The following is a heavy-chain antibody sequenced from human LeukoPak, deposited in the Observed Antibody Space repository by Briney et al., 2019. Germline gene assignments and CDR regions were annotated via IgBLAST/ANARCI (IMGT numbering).Heavy chain of an antibody. CDR1: GASISSHY. Sequence: SENLSLTCTVSGASISSHYWSWIRQPPGKGLEWIGYISYRGRTDYNPSLRSRVTISVDTSKNQVSLKLSSVTAADTAVYYCAMTVSRYYGMDVWGQGTTVTVSS. V-gene: IGHV4-59*08. J-gene: IGHJ6*02. CDR3: AMTVSRYYGMDV. CDR2: ISYRGRT. D-gene: IGHD4-17*01.